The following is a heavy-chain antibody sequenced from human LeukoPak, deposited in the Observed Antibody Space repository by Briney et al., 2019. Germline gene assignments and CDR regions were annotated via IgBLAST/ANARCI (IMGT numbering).Heavy chain of an antibody. V-gene: IGHV3-23*01. Sequence: GGSLRLSCAASGFTFSSYAMSWVRQAPGKGPEWVSAISGSGGSTYYADSVKGRFTISRDNSKNTLYLQMNSLRAEDTAVYYCAKHPAAMDGGYYYYYGMDVWGKGTTVTVSS. CDR1: GFTFSSYA. CDR3: AKHPAAMDGGYYYYYGMDV. D-gene: IGHD2-2*01. J-gene: IGHJ6*04. CDR2: ISGSGGST.